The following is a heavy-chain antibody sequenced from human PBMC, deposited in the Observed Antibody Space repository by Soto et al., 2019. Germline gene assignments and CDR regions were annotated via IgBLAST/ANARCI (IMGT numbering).Heavy chain of an antibody. J-gene: IGHJ4*02. D-gene: IGHD2-2*01. CDR2: INHSGST. V-gene: IGHV4-34*01. Sequence: QVQLQQWGAGLLKPSETLSLTCAVYGGSFSGYYWSWIRQPPGKGLEWIGEINHSGSTNYNPSLKSRVTISVDTSKNQFSLKLGSVTAADTAVYYCARGARLDIVVVPAAINYFDYWGQGTLVTVSS. CDR1: GGSFSGYY. CDR3: ARGARLDIVVVPAAINYFDY.